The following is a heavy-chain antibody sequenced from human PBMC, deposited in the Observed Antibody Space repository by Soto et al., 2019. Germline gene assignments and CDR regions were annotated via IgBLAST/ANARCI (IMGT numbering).Heavy chain of an antibody. V-gene: IGHV3-23*01. CDR2: ITYTGVST. J-gene: IGHJ4*02. CDR1: EFSFDDYA. Sequence: EAQLLESGGDLVQPGGSLRLSCAASEFSFDDYAMSWVRQAPGKGLEWVSSITYTGVSTYYADSVKGRFTISRDNSKDTLYLQMNSLRAEDTAIYYCAKASVWYPYLDSWGQGTLVTVSS. D-gene: IGHD6-13*01. CDR3: AKASVWYPYLDS.